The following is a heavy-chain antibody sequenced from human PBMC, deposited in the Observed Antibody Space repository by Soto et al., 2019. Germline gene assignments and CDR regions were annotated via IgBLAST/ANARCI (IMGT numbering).Heavy chain of an antibody. D-gene: IGHD2-15*01. CDR3: ARAGVTVVTAAGY. Sequence: QSGGSLRLSCAASGFTFSSYWMHWVRQAPGKGLVWVSRINSDGSSTSYADSVKGRFSISRDNAKNTLYLQMNSLRAEDTAVYYCARAGVTVVTAAGYWGQGTLVTVSS. J-gene: IGHJ4*02. CDR2: INSDGSST. V-gene: IGHV3-74*01. CDR1: GFTFSSYW.